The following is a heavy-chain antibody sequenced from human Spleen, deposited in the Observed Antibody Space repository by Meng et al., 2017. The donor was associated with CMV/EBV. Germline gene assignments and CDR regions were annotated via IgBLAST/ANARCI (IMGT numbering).Heavy chain of an antibody. D-gene: IGHD2-2*01. CDR3: ARDIVVVPAAPYDALDI. Sequence: SVKVSCKTFGGAITTYTINWVRQAPGQGLEWMGRIFPVLDRRNYAQKFQGRVTITADKSTSTAYMELSSLRSEDTAVYYCARDIVVVPAAPYDALDIWGQGTMVTVSS. J-gene: IGHJ3*02. V-gene: IGHV1-69*08. CDR1: GGAITTYT. CDR2: IFPVLDRR.